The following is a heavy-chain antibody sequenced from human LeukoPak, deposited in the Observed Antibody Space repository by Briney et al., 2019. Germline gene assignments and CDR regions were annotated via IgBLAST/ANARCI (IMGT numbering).Heavy chain of an antibody. D-gene: IGHD5-24*01. CDR1: IGSFSGYY. J-gene: IGHJ4*02. CDR2: INHSGST. V-gene: IGHV4-34*01. CDR3: ARGARAGYNLEPFDY. Sequence: SETLSLTCAVYIGSFSGYYWSWIRQPPGKGLEWIGEINHSGSTNYNPSLKSRVTISVDTSKNQFSLKLSSVTAADTAVYYCARGARAGYNLEPFDYWGQGTLVTVSS.